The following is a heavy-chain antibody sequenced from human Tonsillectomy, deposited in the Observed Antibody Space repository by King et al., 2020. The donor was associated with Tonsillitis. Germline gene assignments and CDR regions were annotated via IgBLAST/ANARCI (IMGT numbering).Heavy chain of an antibody. J-gene: IGHJ3*02. D-gene: IGHD3-10*01. Sequence: LQLVQSGAEVKKPGASVTVSCKASGYTFTSHGISWLRQAPGKGLEWMGWISAYNGDTNYAQRLQGRVTMTRDTSTSNAYMELRSLRSDDTAVYYCARDMHGSIPTFDAFNICGQGTMVTVSS. V-gene: IGHV1-18*04. CDR2: ISAYNGDT. CDR3: ARDMHGSIPTFDAFNI. CDR1: GYTFTSHG.